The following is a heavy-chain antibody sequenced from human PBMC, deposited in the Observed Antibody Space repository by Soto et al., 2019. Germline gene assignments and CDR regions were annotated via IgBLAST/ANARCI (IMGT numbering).Heavy chain of an antibody. Sequence: SETLSLTCTVSGGPITGYHWGWIRQSPGKGLEWIGYMFYSGTPNYNPSLESRVTISVDTSKNQLSLKLSSVTAADTAVYYSASGYGSGSNYYYYGMDVWGQGTTVTVSS. J-gene: IGHJ6*02. CDR1: GGPITGYH. CDR2: MFYSGTP. CDR3: ASGYGSGSNYYYYGMDV. D-gene: IGHD3-10*01. V-gene: IGHV4-59*12.